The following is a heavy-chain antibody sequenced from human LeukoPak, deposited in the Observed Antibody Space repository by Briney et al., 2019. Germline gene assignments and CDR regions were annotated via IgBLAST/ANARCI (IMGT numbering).Heavy chain of an antibody. V-gene: IGHV4-4*09. D-gene: IGHD3-10*01. Sequence: SETLSLPCTVSGPSIRSYRWRWTRQPPGEGRGCIGHIDTSGGSHYHPSRESRIAFSVDTPSALFSLQLNSVTAADTPMYCCATSHDYKFAPSDLWGQGTLVTVSS. CDR2: IDTSGGS. J-gene: IGHJ5*02. CDR1: GPSIRSYR. CDR3: ATSHDYKFAPSDL.